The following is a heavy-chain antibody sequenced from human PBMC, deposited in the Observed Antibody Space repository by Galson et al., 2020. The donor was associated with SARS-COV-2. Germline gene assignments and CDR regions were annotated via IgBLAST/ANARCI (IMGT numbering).Heavy chain of an antibody. CDR2: GNPNSGGT. V-gene: IGHV1-2*06. J-gene: IGHJ4*02. CDR3: ARDGLGRGWLEQPYFDS. D-gene: IGHD3-10*01. Sequence: ASVKVSCKAPGYTFTGYYMHWVRQAPGQGLEWMGRGNPNSGGTNYAQKFQGRVTMTRDTSISTAYMELSRLRSDDTAVYYCARDGLGRGWLEQPYFDSCGQGTLVTVSS. CDR1: GYTFTGYY.